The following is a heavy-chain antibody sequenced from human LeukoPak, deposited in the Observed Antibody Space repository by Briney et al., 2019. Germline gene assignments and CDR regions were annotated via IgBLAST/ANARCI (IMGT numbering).Heavy chain of an antibody. CDR3: ARLPYRSGTIDH. CDR2: INSDGSST. D-gene: IGHD3-16*02. CDR1: GFTFSSYW. V-gene: IGHV3-74*01. J-gene: IGHJ4*02. Sequence: GGSLRLSCAVSGFTFSSYWMHWVRQAPGKGLVWVSRINSDGSSTSYADSVKGRFTISRDNANNTLYLQMNSLRAEDTAVYYCARLPYRSGTIDHWGQGTLVTVSS.